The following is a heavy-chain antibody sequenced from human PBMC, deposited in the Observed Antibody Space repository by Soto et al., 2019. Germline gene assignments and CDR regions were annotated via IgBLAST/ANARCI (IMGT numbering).Heavy chain of an antibody. CDR3: AKDMGLYSSSMKLGAFDI. J-gene: IGHJ3*02. CDR1: GFTFDDYA. Sequence: EVQLVESGGGLVQPGRSLRLSCAASGFTFDDYAMHWVRQAPGKGLEWVSGISWNSGSIGYADSVKGRFTISRDNAKNSLYLQMNRLRAEDTALYYWAKDMGLYSSSMKLGAFDIWGQGTMVTVSS. V-gene: IGHV3-9*01. D-gene: IGHD6-6*01. CDR2: ISWNSGSI.